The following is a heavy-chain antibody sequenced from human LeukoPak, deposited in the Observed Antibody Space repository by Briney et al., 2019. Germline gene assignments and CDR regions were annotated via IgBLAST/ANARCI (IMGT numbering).Heavy chain of an antibody. CDR1: GYTFTSYD. D-gene: IGHD3-10*01. CDR2: MNPNSGNT. V-gene: IGHV1-18*01. J-gene: IGHJ4*02. CDR3: ARDSYYGSGSYYPTDDDY. Sequence: ASVKVSCKASGYTFTSYDINWVRQATGQGLEWMGWMNPNSGNTNYAQKLQGRVTMTTDTSTSTAYMELRSLRSDDTAVYYCARDSYYGSGSYYPTDDDYWGQGTLVTVSS.